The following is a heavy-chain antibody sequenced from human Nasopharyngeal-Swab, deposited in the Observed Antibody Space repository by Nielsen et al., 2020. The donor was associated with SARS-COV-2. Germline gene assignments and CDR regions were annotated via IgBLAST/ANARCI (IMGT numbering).Heavy chain of an antibody. Sequence: VRQMPGKGLEWMGWINTNTGNPTYAQGFTGRFAFSLDTSVSTAYLQISSLKAEDTAVYYCARVNVVYYYYGMDVWGQGTTVTVSS. CDR2: INTNTGNP. J-gene: IGHJ6*02. CDR3: ARVNVVYYYYGMDV. V-gene: IGHV7-4-1*02. D-gene: IGHD2-15*01.